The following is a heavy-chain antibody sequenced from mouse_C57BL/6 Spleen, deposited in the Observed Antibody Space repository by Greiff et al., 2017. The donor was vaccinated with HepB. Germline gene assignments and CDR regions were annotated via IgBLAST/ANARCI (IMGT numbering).Heavy chain of an antibody. Sequence: VQLQQSGPELVKPGASVKISCKASGYSFTDYNMNWVKQSNGKSLEWIGVINPNYGTTSYNQKFKGKATLAVDQSSSTAYMQLNSLTSEDSAVYYCAAITTVVANAMDYWGQGTSVTVSS. V-gene: IGHV1-39*01. CDR1: GYSFTDYN. CDR3: AAITTVVANAMDY. D-gene: IGHD1-1*01. CDR2: INPNYGTT. J-gene: IGHJ4*01.